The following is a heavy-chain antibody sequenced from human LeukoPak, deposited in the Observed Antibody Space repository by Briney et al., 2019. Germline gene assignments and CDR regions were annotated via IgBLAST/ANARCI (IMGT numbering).Heavy chain of an antibody. Sequence: KPSETLSLTCTVSGGSISSSSYYWGWIRQPPGKGLEWIGSIYYSGSTYYNPSLKSRVTISVDTSKNQFSLKLSSVAAADTAVYYCARDDGSGSYYDSDAFDIWGQGTMATVSS. D-gene: IGHD3-10*01. CDR3: ARDDGSGSYYDSDAFDI. V-gene: IGHV4-39*07. CDR1: GGSISSSSYY. CDR2: IYYSGST. J-gene: IGHJ3*02.